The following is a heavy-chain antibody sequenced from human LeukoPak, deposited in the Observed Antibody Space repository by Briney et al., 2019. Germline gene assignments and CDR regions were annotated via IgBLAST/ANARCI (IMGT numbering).Heavy chain of an antibody. CDR1: GGSFSGYY. CDR3: AGVFGDFNY. CDR2: INHSGST. J-gene: IGHJ4*02. D-gene: IGHD3-10*02. V-gene: IGHV4-34*01. Sequence: SETLSLTCAVYGGSFSGYYWSWIRQPPGKGLEWIGEINHSGSTNYNPSLKSRVTISVDTSKNQFSLKLSSVTAADTAVYYCAGVFGDFNYWGQGTLVTVSS.